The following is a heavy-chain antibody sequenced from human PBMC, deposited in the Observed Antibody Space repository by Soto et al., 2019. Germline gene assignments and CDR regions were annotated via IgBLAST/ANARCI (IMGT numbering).Heavy chain of an antibody. V-gene: IGHV1-18*04. J-gene: IGHJ5*02. CDR3: ARDREAARPGWFDP. CDR2: ISAYNGNT. D-gene: IGHD6-6*01. CDR1: GYTFTTYG. Sequence: QVQLVQSGAEVKKPGASVKVSCKASGYTFTTYGINWARQAPGQGPEWMGWISAYNGNTNYAQKFQGRVTMTTDTPTSTAYMELRGLRFDDTAVYYCARDREAARPGWFDPWGQGTLVTVSS.